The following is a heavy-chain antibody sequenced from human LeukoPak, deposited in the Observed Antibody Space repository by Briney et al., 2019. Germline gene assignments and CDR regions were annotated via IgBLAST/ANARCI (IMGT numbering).Heavy chain of an antibody. V-gene: IGHV3-21*06. CDR3: ARGTTVSSSLLY. J-gene: IGHJ4*02. CDR2: ITSSSSYI. D-gene: IGHD6-6*01. Sequence: GGSLRLSCAASGFTFSSYNMNWVRQAPGKGLEWVSSITSSSSYIYYADSVKGRFTISRDNAKNSLYLQMDSLRVEDTAEYYCARGTTVSSSLLYWGQGTLVTVSS. CDR1: GFTFSSYN.